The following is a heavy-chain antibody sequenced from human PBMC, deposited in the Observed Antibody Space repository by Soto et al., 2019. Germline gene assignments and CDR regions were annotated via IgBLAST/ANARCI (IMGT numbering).Heavy chain of an antibody. J-gene: IGHJ6*03. V-gene: IGHV4-59*01. Sequence: PSETLSLTCTVSGGSISSYYWSWIRQPPGKGLEWIGYIYYSGSTNYNPSLKSRVTISVDTSKNQFSLKLSSVTAADTAVYYCARTPYDDLWSGYQYYYMGVWGKGTTVTVSS. CDR2: IYYSGST. D-gene: IGHD3-3*01. CDR3: ARTPYDDLWSGYQYYYMGV. CDR1: GGSISSYY.